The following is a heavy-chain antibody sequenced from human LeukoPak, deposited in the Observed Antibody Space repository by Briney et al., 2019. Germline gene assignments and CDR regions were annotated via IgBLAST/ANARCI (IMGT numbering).Heavy chain of an antibody. V-gene: IGHV1-24*01. J-gene: IGHJ4*02. D-gene: IGHD4-23*01. Sequence: ASVNVPCKLSGYTLTELSMHWLRQTTGKGLEWMGGFDPADGETVYAHKFQGRLTMTEDTSTNTAYMELTSLRSEDTAVYYCAADGGGLSSVVTPRSSPFDYWGQGTLVTVSS. CDR2: FDPADGET. CDR3: AADGGGLSSVVTPRSSPFDY. CDR1: GYTLTELS.